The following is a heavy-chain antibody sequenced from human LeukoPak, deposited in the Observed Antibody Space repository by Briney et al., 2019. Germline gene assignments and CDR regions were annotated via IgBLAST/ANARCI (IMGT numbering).Heavy chain of an antibody. J-gene: IGHJ4*02. V-gene: IGHV1-2*02. CDR2: INPNSGGT. Sequence: GASVKVSCKASGYTFTGYYMHWVRQAPGQGLEWMGGINPNSGGTNYAQKFQGRVTMTRDTSISTAYMELSRLRSDDTAVYYCARAVVVVPAAIYYDSSGYLFDYWGQGTLVTVSS. CDR1: GYTFTGYY. CDR3: ARAVVVVPAAIYYDSSGYLFDY. D-gene: IGHD2-2*02.